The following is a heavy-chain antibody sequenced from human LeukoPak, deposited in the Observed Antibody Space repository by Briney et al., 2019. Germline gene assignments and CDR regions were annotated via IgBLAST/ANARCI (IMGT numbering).Heavy chain of an antibody. V-gene: IGHV1-2*02. CDR3: ARSPPPMVYAGLDP. CDR1: GYTFTDYF. J-gene: IGHJ5*02. D-gene: IGHD2-8*01. CDR2: ISPHSGGT. Sequence: ASVKVSCKASGYTFTDYFMHWVRQAPGQGLEWMGWISPHSGGTNHAQKFQGRVTMTRDTSSNTAYMELSRLRSDDTAVYFCARSPPPMVYAGLDPWGQGTLVTVSS.